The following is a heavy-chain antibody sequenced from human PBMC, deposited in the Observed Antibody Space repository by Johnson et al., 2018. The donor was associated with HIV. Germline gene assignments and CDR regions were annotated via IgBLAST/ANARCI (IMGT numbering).Heavy chain of an antibody. CDR3: ALSGSSVVVAFDI. Sequence: VQLMESGGGLVQPGGSLRLSCAASGFTVSSNYMSWVRQAPGKGLEWVSVIYSGGSTYYADSVKGRFTISSDNSKNTLYLQINSLRAEDTAVYYCALSGSSVVVAFDIWGQGTMVTVSS. J-gene: IGHJ3*02. D-gene: IGHD6-6*01. V-gene: IGHV3-66*01. CDR2: IYSGGST. CDR1: GFTVSSNY.